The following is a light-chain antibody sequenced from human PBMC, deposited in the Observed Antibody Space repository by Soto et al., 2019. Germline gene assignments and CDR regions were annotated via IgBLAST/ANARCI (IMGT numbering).Light chain of an antibody. J-gene: IGKJ4*01. CDR1: QSVNNN. CDR2: DAS. V-gene: IGKV3-15*01. Sequence: EIVMTQSPATLSVSPGERVTLSCRASQSVNNNLAWYQQKPGQAPRLLIYDASTRATGIPARFSGSGSGTDFTLTISSLQSEDFAVYYCQQYNNWPLTFGGGTKVDIK. CDR3: QQYNNWPLT.